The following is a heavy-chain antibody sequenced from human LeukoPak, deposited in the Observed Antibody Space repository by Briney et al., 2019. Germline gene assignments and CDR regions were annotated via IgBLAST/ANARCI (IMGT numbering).Heavy chain of an antibody. J-gene: IGHJ3*02. CDR3: ARAMTGTRNAFDI. Sequence: GGSLRLSCAASGFTFSSNWMHWVRQAPGKGLVWGSRINSDGSSTNYADSVKGRFTISRDNAKNMLYLQMNSLRAEDTAVYYCARAMTGTRNAFDIWGQGTMVTVSP. CDR1: GFTFSSNW. CDR2: INSDGSST. D-gene: IGHD1-1*01. V-gene: IGHV3-74*01.